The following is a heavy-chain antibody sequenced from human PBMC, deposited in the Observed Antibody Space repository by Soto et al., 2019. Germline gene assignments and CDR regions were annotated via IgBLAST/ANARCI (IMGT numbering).Heavy chain of an antibody. J-gene: IGHJ4*01. CDR3: TTDSYSTIIIVRFDY. V-gene: IGHV3-15*07. CDR1: GFTFSNAW. CDR2: IKSKTDGGTT. Sequence: GGSLRLSCAASGFTFSNAWINWVRQAPGKGLEWVGRIKSKTDGGTTDYAEPVKSRFAISRDDSNNMVYLQMNSLKIDDTAVYYCTTDSYSTIIIVRFDYWGHGTLVTVSS. D-gene: IGHD3-22*01.